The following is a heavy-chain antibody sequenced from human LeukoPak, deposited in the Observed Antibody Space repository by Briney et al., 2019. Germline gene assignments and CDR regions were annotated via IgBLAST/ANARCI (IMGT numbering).Heavy chain of an antibody. J-gene: IGHJ6*02. CDR3: ARAVQPYYYDSSGYYSSNYYYGMDV. V-gene: IGHV1-2*02. CDR2: VNPNSGGT. Sequence: ASVKVSCKASGYTFTGYYMHWVRQAPGQGLEWMGWVNPNSGGTNYAQKFQGRVTMTRDTSISTAYMELSRLRSDDTAVYYCARAVQPYYYDSSGYYSSNYYYGMDVRGQGTTVTVSS. CDR1: GYTFTGYY. D-gene: IGHD3-22*01.